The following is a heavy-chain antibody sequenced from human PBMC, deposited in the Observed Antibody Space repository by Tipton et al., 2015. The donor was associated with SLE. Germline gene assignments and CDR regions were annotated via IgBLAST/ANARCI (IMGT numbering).Heavy chain of an antibody. V-gene: IGHV4-39*07. Sequence: TLSLTCSVSDGSISTTNYYWGWLRQPPGKGLEWIGSIFYTGSTYYNPSLNSRVSFSIDTSENHISLRLNSVTAADTAVYYCARRHYSGPFDSWGQGTLVTV. CDR1: DGSISTTNYY. CDR3: ARRHYSGPFDS. CDR2: IFYTGST. D-gene: IGHD5-12*01. J-gene: IGHJ4*02.